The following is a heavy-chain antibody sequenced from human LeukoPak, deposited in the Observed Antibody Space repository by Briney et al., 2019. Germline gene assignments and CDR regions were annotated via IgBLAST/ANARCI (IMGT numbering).Heavy chain of an antibody. CDR2: IYYSGST. D-gene: IGHD3-22*01. CDR1: GGSFSGYY. J-gene: IGHJ4*02. V-gene: IGHV4-34*01. Sequence: SETLTLTCAVYGGSFSGYYWSWIRQPPGKGLEWIGSIYYSGSTYYNPSLKSRVTISVDTSKDQFSLKLSSVTAADAAVYYCARHSRDYYDSSGYLSPQVFFDYWGQGTLVTVSS. CDR3: ARHSRDYYDSSGYLSPQVFFDY.